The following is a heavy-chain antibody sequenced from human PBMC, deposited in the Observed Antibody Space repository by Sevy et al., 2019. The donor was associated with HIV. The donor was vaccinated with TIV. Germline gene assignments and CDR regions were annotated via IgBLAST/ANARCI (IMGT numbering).Heavy chain of an antibody. CDR3: ARASGGDKLDYYGMDV. CDR1: GYSISSGYY. V-gene: IGHV4-38-2*01. D-gene: IGHD2-21*02. J-gene: IGHJ6*02. Sequence: SETLSLTCAVSGYSISSGYYWGWIRQSPGKGLEWIGNIYHSGTTYYNPSLKSRFTISVDKSKNQFSLKLRSVTATDTAVYYCARASGGDKLDYYGMDVWGQGTTVTVSS. CDR2: IYHSGTT.